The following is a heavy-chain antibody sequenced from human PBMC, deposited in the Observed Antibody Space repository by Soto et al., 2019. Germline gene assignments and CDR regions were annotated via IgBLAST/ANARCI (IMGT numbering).Heavy chain of an antibody. J-gene: IGHJ6*02. CDR1: GGSISSGDYY. CDR3: ARELTTSGYGMDV. CDR2: IYYSGST. Sequence: SETLSLTCTVSGGSISSGDYYWSWIRQPPGKGLEWIGYIYYSGSTYYNPSLKSRVTISVDTSKNQFSLKLSSVTAADTAVYYCARELTTSGYGMDVWGQGTTVTVSS. D-gene: IGHD3-10*01. V-gene: IGHV4-30-4*01.